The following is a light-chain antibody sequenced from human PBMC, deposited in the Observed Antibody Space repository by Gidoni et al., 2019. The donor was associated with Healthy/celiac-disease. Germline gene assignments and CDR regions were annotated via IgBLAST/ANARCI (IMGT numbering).Light chain of an antibody. CDR3: QQYGSPRT. CDR1: ESVSSSY. V-gene: IGKV3-20*01. J-gene: IGKJ1*01. CDR2: GAS. Sequence: EVVLTQSPGTLSLPPGEIATLSCRASESVSSSYLAWYQQKPGQAPRLLIYGASSMAPALTDRFSGTSRLLPEYCAVSSCQQYGSPRTFGQGTKVEIK.